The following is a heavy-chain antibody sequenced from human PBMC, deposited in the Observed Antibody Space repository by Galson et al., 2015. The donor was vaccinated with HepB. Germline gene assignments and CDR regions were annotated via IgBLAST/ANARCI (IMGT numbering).Heavy chain of an antibody. D-gene: IGHD6-25*01. CDR3: ARGRQRDSYYYYYYGMDV. V-gene: IGHV4-34*01. CDR2: INHSGST. CDR1: GGSFSGYY. J-gene: IGHJ6*02. Sequence: LSLTCAVYGGSFSGYYWSWIRQPPGKGLEWIGEINHSGSTNYNPSLKSRVTISVDTSKNQFSLKLSSVTAADTAVYYCARGRQRDSYYYYYYGMDVWGQGTTVTVSS.